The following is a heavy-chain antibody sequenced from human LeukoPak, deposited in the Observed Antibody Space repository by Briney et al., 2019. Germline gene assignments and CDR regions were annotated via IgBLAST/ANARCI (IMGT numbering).Heavy chain of an antibody. J-gene: IGHJ2*01. CDR3: ASRTDLYYYDSSGHVGYFDL. Sequence: SETLSLTCTVSGGSISSYYWGWIRQPPGKGLEWIGSIYYSGSTYYNPSLKSRVTISVDTSKNQFSLKLSSVTAADTAVYYCASRTDLYYYDSSGHVGYFDLWGRGTLVTVSS. V-gene: IGHV4-39*01. CDR1: GGSISSYY. D-gene: IGHD3-22*01. CDR2: IYYSGST.